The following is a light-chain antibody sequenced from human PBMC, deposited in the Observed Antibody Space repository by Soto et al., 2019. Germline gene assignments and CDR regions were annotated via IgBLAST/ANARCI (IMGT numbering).Light chain of an antibody. J-gene: IGKJ1*01. V-gene: IGKV1-5*03. CDR2: QAS. CDR1: QSISNW. Sequence: DIQMTQSPSTLSASVGDRVTITCRASQSISNWLAWYQQKPGKAPKFLIYQASNLESGVPSRFSGSGSGTEFSLTISSLQPDDFATYYCQQYNSYSETFGQGTKVDIK. CDR3: QQYNSYSET.